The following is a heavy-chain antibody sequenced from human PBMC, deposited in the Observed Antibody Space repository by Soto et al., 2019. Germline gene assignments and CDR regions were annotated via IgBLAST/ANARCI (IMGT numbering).Heavy chain of an antibody. CDR2: IIPIFGTA. Sequence: SVQVSCKASVGTFSSYAISWVRQAPGQGLEWMGGIIPIFGTANYAQKFQGRVTITADESTSTAYMELSSLRSEDTAVYYCARKTESSSGWFYYYGMDVWGQGTTVTVSS. V-gene: IGHV1-69*13. J-gene: IGHJ6*02. CDR3: ARKTESSSGWFYYYGMDV. CDR1: VGTFSSYA. D-gene: IGHD6-19*01.